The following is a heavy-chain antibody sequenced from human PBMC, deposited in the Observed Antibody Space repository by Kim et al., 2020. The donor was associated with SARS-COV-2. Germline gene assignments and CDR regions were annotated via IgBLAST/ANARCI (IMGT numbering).Heavy chain of an antibody. Sequence: GSGNTIYSQKFQGRVTFTPDTSASTAYMELSFLRSEDSAVYYCLGGFYFDYWGQGTLVTVSS. D-gene: IGHD3-16*01. CDR2: GSGNT. V-gene: IGHV1-3*01. J-gene: IGHJ4*02. CDR3: LGGFYFDY.